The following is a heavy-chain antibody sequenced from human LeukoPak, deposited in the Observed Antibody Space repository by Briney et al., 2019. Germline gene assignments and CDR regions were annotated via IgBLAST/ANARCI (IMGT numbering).Heavy chain of an antibody. J-gene: IGHJ4*02. Sequence: ASVKVSCKASGYTFTSYYMHWVRQAPGQGLEWMGIINPSGGSTSYAQKFQGRVTMARDTSTSTVYMELSSLRSEDTAVYYCARESGAGHFDYWGQGTLVTVSS. V-gene: IGHV1-46*01. CDR3: ARESGAGHFDY. CDR1: GYTFTSYY. D-gene: IGHD1-26*01. CDR2: INPSGGST.